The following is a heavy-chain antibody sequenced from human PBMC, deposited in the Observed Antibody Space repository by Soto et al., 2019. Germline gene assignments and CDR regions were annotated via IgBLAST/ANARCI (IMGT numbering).Heavy chain of an antibody. Sequence: GGSLRLSCAASGFTFSSYAMSWVRQAPGKGLEWVSAISGSGGSTYYADSVKGRFTISRDNSKNTLYLQMNSLRAEDTAVYYCASNPDYDFWSGTSGGAFDIWGQGTMVTVSS. CDR3: ASNPDYDFWSGTSGGAFDI. J-gene: IGHJ3*02. D-gene: IGHD3-3*01. V-gene: IGHV3-23*01. CDR1: GFTFSSYA. CDR2: ISGSGGST.